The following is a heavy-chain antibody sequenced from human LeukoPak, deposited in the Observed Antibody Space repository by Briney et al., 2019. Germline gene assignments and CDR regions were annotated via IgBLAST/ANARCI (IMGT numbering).Heavy chain of an antibody. J-gene: IGHJ6*03. Sequence: SETLSLTCSVSGGSISSYYWSWIRQPAGKGLEWIGRIYNTGSTNYNPSLKSRVTMSVDTSKNQFSLKLNSVAAADTAVYYCARDSLHYYSYYMDVWGKGTTVTVSS. CDR1: GGSISSYY. CDR3: ARDSLHYYSYYMDV. V-gene: IGHV4-4*07. CDR2: IYNTGST.